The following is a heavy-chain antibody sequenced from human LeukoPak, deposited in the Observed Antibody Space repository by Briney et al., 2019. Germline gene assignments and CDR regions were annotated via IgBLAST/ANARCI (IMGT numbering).Heavy chain of an antibody. CDR1: GGTFSSYA. CDR3: AAMGIGSGLDY. D-gene: IGHD6-19*01. V-gene: IGHV1-69*13. J-gene: IGHJ4*02. CDR2: IIPIFGTA. Sequence: GALVKVSCKASGGTFSSYAISWVRQAPGQGLEWMGGIIPIFGTANYAQKFQGRVTITADESTSTVYMELSSLRSEDTAVYYCAAMGIGSGLDYWGQGTLVTVSS.